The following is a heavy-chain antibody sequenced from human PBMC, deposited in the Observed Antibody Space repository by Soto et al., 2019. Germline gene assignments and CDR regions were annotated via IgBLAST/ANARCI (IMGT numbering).Heavy chain of an antibody. J-gene: IGHJ5*02. D-gene: IGHD3-22*01. CDR3: ARDYFDSSDYTTNWFDP. CDR2: IYYSGST. V-gene: IGHV4-31*03. Sequence: PSETLSLTCTVSGGSISSGGYYWRWIRQHPGKGLEWIGYIYYSGSTYYNPSLKSRVTISVDTSKNQFSLKLSSVTAADTAVYYCARDYFDSSDYTTNWFDPWGQGTLVTVSS. CDR1: GGSISSGGYY.